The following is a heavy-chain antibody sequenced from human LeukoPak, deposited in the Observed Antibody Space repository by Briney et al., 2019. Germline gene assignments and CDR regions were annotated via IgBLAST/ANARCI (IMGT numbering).Heavy chain of an antibody. D-gene: IGHD3-3*01. J-gene: IGHJ6*03. CDR1: GGSISSYY. CDR3: AGQYYDFWSGYDYYYYYMDV. V-gene: IGHV4-59*01. Sequence: SETLSLTCTVSGGSISSYYWSWIRQPPGKGLEWIGYIYYSGSTNYNPSLKSRVTISVDTSENQFSLKLSSVTAADTAVYYCAGQYYDFWSGYDYYYYYMDVWGKGTTVTVSS. CDR2: IYYSGST.